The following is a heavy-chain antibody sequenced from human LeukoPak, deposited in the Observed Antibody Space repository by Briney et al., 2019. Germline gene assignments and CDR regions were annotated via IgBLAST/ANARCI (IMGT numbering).Heavy chain of an antibody. D-gene: IGHD6-13*01. Sequence: ASVKVSCKASGYTFTGYYMHWVRQAPGQGLEWMGWINPNSGGTNYAQKFQGRVTMTRDTSISTAYMELSRLRSDDTAVYYCARGLWYSSSWPLFDYWGQGTLVTVSP. V-gene: IGHV1-2*02. CDR1: GYTFTGYY. CDR3: ARGLWYSSSWPLFDY. CDR2: INPNSGGT. J-gene: IGHJ4*02.